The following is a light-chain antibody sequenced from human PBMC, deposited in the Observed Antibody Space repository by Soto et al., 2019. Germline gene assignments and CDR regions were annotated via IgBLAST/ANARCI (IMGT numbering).Light chain of an antibody. CDR2: DVS. CDR3: SSYTSSSTYV. Sequence: QSALTQPASVSGSPGQSITISCTGTSSDVGGFTYVSWYQQHPGKAPKLMIYDVSNWPSGISNRFSGSKSGNTASLTISGLQAEDEADYYCSSYTSSSTYVFGSGTKVTVL. V-gene: IGLV2-14*01. CDR1: SSDVGGFTY. J-gene: IGLJ1*01.